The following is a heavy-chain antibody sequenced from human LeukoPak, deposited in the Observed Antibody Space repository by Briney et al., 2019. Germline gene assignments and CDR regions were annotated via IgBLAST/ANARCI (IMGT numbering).Heavy chain of an antibody. D-gene: IGHD2-8*02. Sequence: SETLSLTCTVSGGSISSSSYYWSWIRQPPGKGLEWIAYISDIGSINYNPSLKSRVTISLDTSKNQFSLKLSSVTAADTAVYYCAGHHPRNTVDFWGQGTLVTASS. CDR2: ISDIGSI. J-gene: IGHJ4*02. CDR1: GGSISSSSYY. CDR3: AGHHPRNTVDF. V-gene: IGHV4-61*05.